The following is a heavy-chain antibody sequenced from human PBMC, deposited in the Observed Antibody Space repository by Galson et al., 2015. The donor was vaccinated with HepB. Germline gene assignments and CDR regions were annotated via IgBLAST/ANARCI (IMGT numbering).Heavy chain of an antibody. Sequence: QVQLQESGPGLVKPSETLSLTCTVSGGSISSYYWSWIRQPPGKGLEWIGYIYYSGSTNYNPSLKSRVTISVDTSKNQFSLKLSSVTAADTAVYYCARAQDVLRYFDWLPSSSSYWYFDLWGRGTLVTVSS. CDR2: IYYSGST. CDR1: GGSISSYY. CDR3: ARAQDVLRYFDWLPSSSSYWYFDL. J-gene: IGHJ2*01. V-gene: IGHV4-59*12. D-gene: IGHD3-9*01.